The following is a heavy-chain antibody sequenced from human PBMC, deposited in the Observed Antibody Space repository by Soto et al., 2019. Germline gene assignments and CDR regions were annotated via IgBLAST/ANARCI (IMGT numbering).Heavy chain of an antibody. V-gene: IGHV4-59*01. D-gene: IGHD3-10*01. CDR1: GGSISSYY. CDR3: ARAPPTLVRGVINLFDY. CDR2: IYYSGSI. Sequence: PSETLSLACTVSGGSISSYYWSWIRQPPGKGVEWIGYIYYSGSINYNPSLKSRVTISVDTSKNQFSLKLSSVTAADTAVYYCARAPPTLVRGVINLFDYWGQGTLVTVSS. J-gene: IGHJ4*02.